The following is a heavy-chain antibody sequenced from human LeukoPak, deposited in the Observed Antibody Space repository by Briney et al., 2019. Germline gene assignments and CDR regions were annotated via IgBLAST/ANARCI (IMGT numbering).Heavy chain of an antibody. J-gene: IGHJ4*02. Sequence: GGSLRLSCAASGFNFTGYGIHWVRQVPGKELDWVAVIWYDGKNKHYADSVKGRFTISRDTSKNTVYLQMNSLRAEDTAVYYCTRVSESGNSDYWGQGTLVTVSS. CDR3: TRVSESGNSDY. CDR2: IWYDGKNK. D-gene: IGHD4-23*01. CDR1: GFNFTGYG. V-gene: IGHV3-33*01.